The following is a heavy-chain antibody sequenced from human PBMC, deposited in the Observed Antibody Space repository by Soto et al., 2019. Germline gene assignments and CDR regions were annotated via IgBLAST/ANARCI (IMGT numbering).Heavy chain of an antibody. J-gene: IGHJ4*02. CDR1: GFSLTTSGVG. CDR3: AHHPYDGLGSYSFDY. CDR2: IYWDDAK. V-gene: IGHV2-5*02. D-gene: IGHD3-10*01. Sequence: QITLKESGPTLVRPTQTLTLTCTFSGFSLTTSGVGVGWIRQPPGKALEWLAVIYWDDAKRYSSSLKSRLTITRDTSKNQVVLTMTNMDPVDTATYYCAHHPYDGLGSYSFDYWGQGTLVTVSS.